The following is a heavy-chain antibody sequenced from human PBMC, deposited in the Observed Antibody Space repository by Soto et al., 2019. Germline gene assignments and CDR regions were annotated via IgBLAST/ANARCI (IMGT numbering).Heavy chain of an antibody. Sequence: PGGSLRLSCVASGFTFTTYAMHWVRQAPGEGLQWVAVISYDGGIEYYAESVKGRFSISRDNSEDTLFLQMNRLRVEDTAVYYCARGEYYGSGSLGDAFDMWGQGTVVTVSS. D-gene: IGHD3-10*01. CDR2: ISYDGGIE. V-gene: IGHV3-30-3*01. J-gene: IGHJ3*02. CDR1: GFTFTTYA. CDR3: ARGEYYGSGSLGDAFDM.